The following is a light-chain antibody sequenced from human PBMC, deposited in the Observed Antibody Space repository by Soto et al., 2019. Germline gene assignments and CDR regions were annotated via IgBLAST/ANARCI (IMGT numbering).Light chain of an antibody. J-gene: IGLJ1*01. CDR1: SSDVGSYNL. CDR3: CSYAGNRPPLI. CDR2: EVS. Sequence: QSALTQPASVSGSPGQSITISCTGTSSDVGSYNLVSWYQQHPGKAPKLMIYEVSKRPSGVSNRFSGSKSGNTASLTISGLQAEDEADYYWCSYAGNRPPLIFGTGTKVTVL. V-gene: IGLV2-23*02.